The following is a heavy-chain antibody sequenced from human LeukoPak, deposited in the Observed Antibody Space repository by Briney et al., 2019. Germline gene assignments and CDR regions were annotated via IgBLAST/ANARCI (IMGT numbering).Heavy chain of an antibody. D-gene: IGHD3-3*01. CDR2: ISPGSSYK. J-gene: IGHJ4*02. Sequence: GGSLRLSCTAPTFTFSDDYMGWIRQAPGKGPEWVSSISPGSSYKFCAGSVEGRFTISRDDAKNSVYLQINNLRVDDTAVYYCATERLGIFEFWGQGSLVTVSS. CDR3: ATERLGIFEF. V-gene: IGHV3-11*05. CDR1: TFTFSDDY.